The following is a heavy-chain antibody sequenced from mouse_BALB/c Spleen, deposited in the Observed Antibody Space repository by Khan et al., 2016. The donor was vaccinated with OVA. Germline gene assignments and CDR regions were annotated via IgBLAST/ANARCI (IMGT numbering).Heavy chain of an antibody. V-gene: IGHV1-7*01. Sequence: QVQLKESGAELAKPGASVKMSCKASGYTFINYWILWVKQRPGQGLEWIGYINPSTGYTEYNQNFKDKATLTADKSSSTAYMQLSSLTSEDSAVYYCARRGLWWDFGYWGQGTTLTVSS. CDR3: ARRGLWWDFGY. CDR2: INPSTGYT. D-gene: IGHD1-1*02. CDR1: GYTFINYW. J-gene: IGHJ2*01.